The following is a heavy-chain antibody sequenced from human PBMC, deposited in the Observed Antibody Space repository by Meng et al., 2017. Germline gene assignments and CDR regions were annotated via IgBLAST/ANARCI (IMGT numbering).Heavy chain of an antibody. J-gene: IGHJ4*02. D-gene: IGHD6-19*01. CDR2: IYSGGST. V-gene: IGHV3-53*02. Sequence: EVQLAETGGGLSQPGGSLGLSCTASVFSVTTSYMSWVRQAPGKGLEWVSVIYSGGSTYYADSVKGRFSISRDNSKNTLYLQMNSLRAEDTAVYFCARDSSSGWYHNYWGQGTLVTVSS. CDR3: ARDSSSGWYHNY. CDR1: VFSVTTSY.